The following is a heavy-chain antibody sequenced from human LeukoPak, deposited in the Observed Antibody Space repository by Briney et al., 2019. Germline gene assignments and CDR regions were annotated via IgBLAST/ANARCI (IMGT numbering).Heavy chain of an antibody. D-gene: IGHD2-15*01. CDR1: GFTFSSYG. Sequence: QPGGSLRLSCAASGFTFSSYGMHWVRQAPGKGLEWVAVIWYDGSNKYYADSVKGRFTISRDNSKNTLYLQMNSLRAEDTAVYYCAREGSILPLDYWGQGTLVTVSS. J-gene: IGHJ4*02. CDR2: IWYDGSNK. CDR3: AREGSILPLDY. V-gene: IGHV3-33*01.